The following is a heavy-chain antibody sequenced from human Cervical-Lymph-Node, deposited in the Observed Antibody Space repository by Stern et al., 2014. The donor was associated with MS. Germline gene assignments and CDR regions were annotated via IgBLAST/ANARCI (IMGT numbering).Heavy chain of an antibody. CDR3: ARRVGRTTVTTFDP. D-gene: IGHD4-17*01. Sequence: EVQLVESGGGLVKPGGSLRLSCAASGFSFSDYSMYWVRQSPGQGLEWVSSISSNSTFRHYADSVKGRVTISGDNATKSLHMQLNGLSGEDTATYYCARRVGRTTVTTFDPWGQGTLVTVSS. CDR2: ISSNSTFR. CDR1: GFSFSDYS. V-gene: IGHV3-21*02. J-gene: IGHJ5*02.